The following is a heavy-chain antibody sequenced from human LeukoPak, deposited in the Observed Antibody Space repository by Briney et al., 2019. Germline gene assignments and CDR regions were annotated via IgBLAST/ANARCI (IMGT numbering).Heavy chain of an antibody. CDR1: GGTFSSYA. J-gene: IGHJ4*02. CDR3: ARDLQDSSSSAGVDY. Sequence: ASVKVSCKASGGTFSSYAISWVRQAPGQGLEWMGGIIPIFGTANYAQKFQGRVTITADESTSTAYMELRSLRSDDTAVYYCARDLQDSSSSAGVDYWGQGTLVTVSS. D-gene: IGHD6-6*01. V-gene: IGHV1-69*13. CDR2: IIPIFGTA.